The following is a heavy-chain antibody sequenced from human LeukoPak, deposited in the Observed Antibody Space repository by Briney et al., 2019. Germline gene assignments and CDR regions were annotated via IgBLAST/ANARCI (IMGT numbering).Heavy chain of an antibody. CDR3: AKEGYYGDFDY. Sequence: GGSLRLSCAASGFSFSTYSFNWVRQAPGKGLEWVSSISADGEFTYYANSVRGRFTISRDNAENSLYLQMNSLRAEDTAVYYCAKEGYYGDFDYWGQGTLVTVSS. D-gene: IGHD2/OR15-2a*01. CDR2: ISADGEFT. CDR1: GFSFSTYS. V-gene: IGHV3-21*01. J-gene: IGHJ4*02.